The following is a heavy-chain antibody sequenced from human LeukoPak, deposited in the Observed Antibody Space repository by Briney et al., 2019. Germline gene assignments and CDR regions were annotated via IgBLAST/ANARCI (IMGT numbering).Heavy chain of an antibody. CDR3: ATRPPNDAFDI. CDR1: GFMLSDHY. Sequence: GGSLRLSCAASGFMLSDHYMDWVRQAPGKGLEWVGRTRNKANSYTTEYAASVKGRFTISRDDSKNSLYLQMNSLKTEDTAVYYCATRPPNDAFDIWGQGTMVTVSS. V-gene: IGHV3-72*01. J-gene: IGHJ3*02. CDR2: TRNKANSYTT.